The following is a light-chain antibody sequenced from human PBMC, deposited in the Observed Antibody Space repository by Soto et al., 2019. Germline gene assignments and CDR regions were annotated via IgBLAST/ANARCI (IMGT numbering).Light chain of an antibody. Sequence: SVLSQPPSASGTPGQRVTISCSGSSSNIGSNTVSWYQQFPGTAPKLLIYFNIQRPSGVPDRFSGSKSGTSASLAISGLQSEDEADYYCTSYTITSPYVFGTGTKVTVL. J-gene: IGLJ1*01. V-gene: IGLV1-44*01. CDR2: FNI. CDR1: SSNIGSNT. CDR3: TSYTITSPYV.